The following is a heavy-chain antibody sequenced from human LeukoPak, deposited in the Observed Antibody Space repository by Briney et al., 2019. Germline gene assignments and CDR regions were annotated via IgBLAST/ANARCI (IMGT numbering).Heavy chain of an antibody. V-gene: IGHV5-51*01. D-gene: IGHD3-10*01. CDR3: GRNYGSGSHVWYLDY. Sequence: GESLKISCKVSGYTFTSYWIGCVRQMPGKALEWMGFIFPDDSDTRYSLSFQGQVSISADKSIRTTYLQWSCLEASDTAMYYCGRNYGSGSHVWYLDYWGQGTLVTVSS. CDR1: GYTFTSYW. CDR2: IFPDDSDT. J-gene: IGHJ4*02.